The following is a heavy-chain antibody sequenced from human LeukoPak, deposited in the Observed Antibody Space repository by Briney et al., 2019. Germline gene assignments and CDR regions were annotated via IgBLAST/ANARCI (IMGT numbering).Heavy chain of an antibody. Sequence: PGGSLRLSCAASGFTFSSYSMNWVRQAPGKGLEWVSSISSSSSYIYYADSVKGRFTISRDNAKNSLYLQRNSLRAEDTAVYYCAREFFCGGDCYPSNFDYWGQGTLVTVSS. CDR1: GFTFSSYS. CDR2: ISSSSSYI. D-gene: IGHD2-21*01. V-gene: IGHV3-21*01. CDR3: AREFFCGGDCYPSNFDY. J-gene: IGHJ4*02.